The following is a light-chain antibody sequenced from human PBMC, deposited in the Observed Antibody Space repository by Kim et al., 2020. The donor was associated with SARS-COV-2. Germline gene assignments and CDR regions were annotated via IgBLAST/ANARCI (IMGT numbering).Light chain of an antibody. CDR2: DTT. Sequence: PGGTVTLPCGSSTGAVTSGNYPYWFQQKPGHAPRTLIYDTTNKHSWTPARFSASLLGVKAALTLSGAQPEDEAEYYCLLYYSGARVFGGGTQLTVL. J-gene: IGLJ2*01. CDR3: LLYYSGARV. CDR1: TGAVTSGNY. V-gene: IGLV7-46*01.